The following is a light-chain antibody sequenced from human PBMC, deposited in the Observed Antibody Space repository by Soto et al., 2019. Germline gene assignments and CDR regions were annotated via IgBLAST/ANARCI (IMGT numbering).Light chain of an antibody. CDR3: QHYNSFPIT. CDR1: QDISAW. V-gene: IGKV1-5*03. CDR2: KAS. J-gene: IGKJ5*01. Sequence: DIQMTQSPSTLSASVGDIVTITCRASQDISAWLAWYQQKPGKPPKLVIYKASTLKSGVPSRFSGSGSGTEFTLTISSLQPDDFATYYCQHYNSFPITFGQGTRLEIK.